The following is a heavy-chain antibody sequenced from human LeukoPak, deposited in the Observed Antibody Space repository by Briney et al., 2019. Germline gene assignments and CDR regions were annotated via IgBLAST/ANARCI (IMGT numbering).Heavy chain of an antibody. D-gene: IGHD5-18*01. J-gene: IGHJ4*02. CDR1: GFTVSSSY. CDR2: IYSDGST. CDR3: ARDLDSYGSY. Sequence: PGGSLRLSCAASGFTVSSSYMSWVRQAPGKGLEWVSVIYSDGSTYYAGSVKGRFTISRDNSKNTLYLQMNSLRAEDTAVYYCARDLDSYGSYWGQGTLVTVSS. V-gene: IGHV3-53*01.